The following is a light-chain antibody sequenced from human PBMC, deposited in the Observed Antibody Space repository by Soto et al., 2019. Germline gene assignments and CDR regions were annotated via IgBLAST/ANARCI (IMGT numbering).Light chain of an antibody. CDR1: SSDIGSYNR. Sequence: QSVLTQPPSVSGSPGQSVAISCTGTSSDIGSYNRVAWYQQPPGTAPKLMIYEVSNRPSGVPDRFSGSKSGNTASLTISGLQAEDEGDYYCSSYTSSSTVFGGGTKLTVL. CDR2: EVS. V-gene: IGLV2-18*02. CDR3: SSYTSSSTV. J-gene: IGLJ2*01.